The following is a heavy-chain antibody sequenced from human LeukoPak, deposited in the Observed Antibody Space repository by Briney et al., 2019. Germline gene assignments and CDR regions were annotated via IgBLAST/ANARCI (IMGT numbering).Heavy chain of an antibody. J-gene: IGHJ4*02. CDR1: GYTFTSYY. CDR2: INPSGGST. V-gene: IGHV1-46*01. Sequence: ASVTVSFKASGYTFTSYYMHWVRQAPGQGLEWMGLINPSGGSTSYPRKFQGRVTMTRGTSTSTVYMELSSLRSEDTAVYYCARDSIYDSSGSFDCWGQGTLVTVSS. CDR3: ARDSIYDSSGSFDC. D-gene: IGHD3-22*01.